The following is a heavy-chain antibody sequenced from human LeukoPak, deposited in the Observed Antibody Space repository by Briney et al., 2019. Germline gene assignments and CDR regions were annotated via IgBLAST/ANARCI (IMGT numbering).Heavy chain of an antibody. D-gene: IGHD6-13*01. CDR2: IYHSGST. CDR3: ARDWGEGPQQLVRGAFDI. Sequence: KPSETLSLTCTVSGYSISSGYYWGWIRQPPGKGLECIGSIYHSGSTYYNPSLKSRVTISVDTSKNQFSLRLSSVTAADTAVYYCARDWGEGPQQLVRGAFDIWGQGTMVTVSS. V-gene: IGHV4-38-2*02. CDR1: GYSISSGYY. J-gene: IGHJ3*02.